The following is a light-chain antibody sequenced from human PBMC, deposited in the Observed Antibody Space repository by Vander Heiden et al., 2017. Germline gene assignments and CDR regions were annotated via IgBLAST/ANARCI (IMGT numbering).Light chain of an antibody. CDR1: QSVNTW. J-gene: IGKJ1*01. V-gene: IGKV1-5*03. Sequence: DIKMTQSPSTLSASVGERVTLPSRASQSVNTWLAWYQQRPGKAPNLLIYRASTLESGVPSRFSGSGAGTEFTLTITSLQPDDFATYYCQQYNDYPWTFGQGTKVDIK. CDR3: QQYNDYPWT. CDR2: RAS.